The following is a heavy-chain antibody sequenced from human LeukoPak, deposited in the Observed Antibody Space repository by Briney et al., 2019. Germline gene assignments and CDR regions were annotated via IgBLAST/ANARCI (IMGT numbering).Heavy chain of an antibody. J-gene: IGHJ4*02. V-gene: IGHV4-59*06. CDR2: IYYSGSA. CDR3: ASGRRGYSGYDYFDY. Sequence: NPSETLSLTCTVSGGSISSYYWSWIRQHPGKGLEWIGYIYYSGSAYYNPSLKSRVAISVDTSKNQFSLKLSSVTAADTAVYYCASGRRGYSGYDYFDYWGQGTLVTVSS. CDR1: GGSISSYY. D-gene: IGHD5-12*01.